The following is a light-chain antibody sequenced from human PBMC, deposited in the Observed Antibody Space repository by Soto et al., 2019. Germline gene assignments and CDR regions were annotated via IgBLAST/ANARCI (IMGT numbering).Light chain of an antibody. CDR2: GAS. J-gene: IGKJ1*01. Sequence: EIVMTQSPATLSVSPGERATLSCRARQSVGSNLAWYQQKPGQAPRLLIYGASTRAAVIPARFSGSGSGTEFTLIISSLQSEDSAVYFCQQYNTRWTFGPGTKVEIK. V-gene: IGKV3-15*01. CDR3: QQYNTRWT. CDR1: QSVGSN.